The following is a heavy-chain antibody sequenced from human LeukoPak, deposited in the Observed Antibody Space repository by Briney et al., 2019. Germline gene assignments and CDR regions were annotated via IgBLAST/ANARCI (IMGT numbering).Heavy chain of an antibody. Sequence: GASVKVSCEASGYTFTGYYMHWVRQAPGQGLEWMGWINPNSGGTNYAQKFQGRVTMTRDTSISTAYMELRGLRSDDTAVYYCARGSALSGEELRANDYWGQGTLVTVSS. CDR1: GYTFTGYY. CDR3: ARGSALSGEELRANDY. D-gene: IGHD1-7*01. J-gene: IGHJ4*02. V-gene: IGHV1-2*02. CDR2: INPNSGGT.